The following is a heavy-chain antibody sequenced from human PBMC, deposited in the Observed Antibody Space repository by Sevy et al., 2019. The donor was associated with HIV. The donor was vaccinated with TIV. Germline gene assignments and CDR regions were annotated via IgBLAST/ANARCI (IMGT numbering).Heavy chain of an antibody. J-gene: IGHJ6*03. CDR1: GGTFSSYA. CDR3: ATVSGVYYDSSGAHYYYYYMDV. V-gene: IGHV1-69*06. CDR2: IIPIFGTA. Sequence: ASAKVSCKASGGTFSSYAISWVRQAPGQGLEWMGGIIPIFGTANYAQTFQGRVTITADKSTSTAYMELSSLRSEDTAVYYCATVSGVYYDSSGAHYYYYYMDVWGKGTTVTVSS. D-gene: IGHD3-22*01.